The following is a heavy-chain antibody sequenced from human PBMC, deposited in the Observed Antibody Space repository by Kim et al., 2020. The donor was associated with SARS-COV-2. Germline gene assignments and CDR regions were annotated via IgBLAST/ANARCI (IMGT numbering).Heavy chain of an antibody. CDR3: ARRSDYGGTIDY. V-gene: IGHV4-39*01. J-gene: IGHJ4*02. Sequence: YYNPSLKSRVTISVDTSKNQFSLKLSSVTAADTAVYYCARRSDYGGTIDYWGQGTLVTVSS. D-gene: IGHD4-17*01.